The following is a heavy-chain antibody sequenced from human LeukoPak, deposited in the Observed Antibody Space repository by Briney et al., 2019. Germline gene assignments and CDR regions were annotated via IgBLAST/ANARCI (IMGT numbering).Heavy chain of an antibody. D-gene: IGHD1-26*01. V-gene: IGHV3-48*04. CDR2: ISSSSSTI. J-gene: IGHJ4*02. CDR1: GFTFSSYS. CDR3: ARGVVGATTKAGGDY. Sequence: GGSLRLSCAASGFTFSSYSMNWVRQAPGKGLEWVPYISSSSSTIYYADSVKGRFTISRDNAKNSLYLQMNSLRAEDTAVYYCARGVVGATTKAGGDYWGQGTLVTVSS.